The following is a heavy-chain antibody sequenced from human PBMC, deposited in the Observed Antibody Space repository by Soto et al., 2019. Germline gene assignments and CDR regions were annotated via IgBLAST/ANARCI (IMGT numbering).Heavy chain of an antibody. CDR3: ASDYSNYQY. V-gene: IGHV3-30-3*01. Sequence: QVQLVESGGGVVQPGRSLRLSCAASGFTFSSYAMHWVRQAPGKGLEWVAVISYDGSNKYYADSVKGRFTISRDNSKNTLYLHMISLRAEDTAVYYCASDYSNYQYWGQGTLVTVSS. CDR2: ISYDGSNK. D-gene: IGHD4-4*01. CDR1: GFTFSSYA. J-gene: IGHJ4*02.